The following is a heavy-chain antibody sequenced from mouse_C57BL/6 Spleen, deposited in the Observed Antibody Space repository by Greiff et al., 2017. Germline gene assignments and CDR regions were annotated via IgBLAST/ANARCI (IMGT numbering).Heavy chain of an antibody. J-gene: IGHJ2*01. CDR3: ARNDYGPYFDC. CDR2: IYPGGGYT. CDR1: GYTFTNYW. V-gene: IGHV1-63*01. D-gene: IGHD1-1*02. Sequence: QVQLQQSGAELVRPGTSVKMSCKASGYTFTNYWIGWAKQRPGHGLEWIGDIYPGGGYTNYNEKFKGKATLTADKAARTAYLQFSSLTSEDSAIYYCARNDYGPYFDCWGQGTTLTVSS.